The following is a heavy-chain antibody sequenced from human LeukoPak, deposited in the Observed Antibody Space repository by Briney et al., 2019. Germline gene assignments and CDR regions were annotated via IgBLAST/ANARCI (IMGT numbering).Heavy chain of an antibody. CDR1: GYTFTSYG. CDR2: ISAYNGNT. D-gene: IGHD5-18*01. V-gene: IGHV1-18*01. CDR3: ARDIPTAMVPHFFNY. Sequence: ASVKVSCKASGYTFTSYGISWVRQAPGQGLEWMGWISAYNGNTNYVQKLQGRVTMTTDTSTSTAYKELRSLRSDDTAVYYCARDIPTAMVPHFFNYWGQGTLVTVSS. J-gene: IGHJ4*02.